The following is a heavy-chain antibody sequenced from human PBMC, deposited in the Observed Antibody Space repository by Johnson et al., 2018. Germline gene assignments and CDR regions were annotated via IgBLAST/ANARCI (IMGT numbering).Heavy chain of an antibody. D-gene: IGHD3-3*01. CDR3: VRKGVTIFGVVKGYMDV. V-gene: IGHV3-48*01. J-gene: IGHJ6*03. Sequence: VQLVQSGGGLVQPGGSLRLSCAASGFTFSMFTMNWVRQAPGKGLEWVSYISGGSSTIYYADSVKGRFAVSRDNANNSLYLQMNSLRAEDTAVYYCVRKGVTIFGVVKGYMDVWGNGTTVTVSS. CDR2: ISGGSSTI. CDR1: GFTFSMFT.